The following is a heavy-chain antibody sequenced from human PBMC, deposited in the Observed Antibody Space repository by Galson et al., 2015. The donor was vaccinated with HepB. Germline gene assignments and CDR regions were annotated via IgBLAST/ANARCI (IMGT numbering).Heavy chain of an antibody. CDR2: IRYTGDT. CDR3: ARHPGRGSVGYAFDL. J-gene: IGHJ4*02. Sequence: ETLSLTCSVSHGSISNYYWSWIRQSPGNRPEWIGYIRYTGDTTYNPSLGYRVGMSVDTSINQVSLWLTSVTAADTAVYYCARHPGRGSVGYAFDLWGQGTLVTVSA. V-gene: IGHV4-59*08. D-gene: IGHD5-12*01. CDR1: HGSISNYY.